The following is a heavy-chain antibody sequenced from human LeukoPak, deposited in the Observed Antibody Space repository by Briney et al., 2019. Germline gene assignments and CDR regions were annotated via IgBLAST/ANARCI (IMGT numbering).Heavy chain of an antibody. J-gene: IGHJ3*02. CDR1: GFTFSSYA. D-gene: IGHD2-2*01. CDR3: AKDRMCSSTTCYDAFGI. V-gene: IGHV3-23*01. CDR2: ISGSSGST. Sequence: PGGSLRLSCAASGFTFSSYAMSWVRQAPGKGLEWVSGISGSSGSTYYADSVKGRFTISRDNSKNTLYLQMDSLRAEDTAVYYCAKDRMCSSTTCYDAFGIWGQGTMVTVSS.